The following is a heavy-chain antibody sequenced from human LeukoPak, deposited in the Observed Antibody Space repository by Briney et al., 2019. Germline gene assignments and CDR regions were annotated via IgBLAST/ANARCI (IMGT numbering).Heavy chain of an antibody. Sequence: PSETLSLTCAVYGGSFSGYYWSWIRQPPGKGLEWIGEINHSGSTNYNPSLKSRVTISVDTSKNQFSLKLSSVTAADTAVYHCARGRAARFDYWGQGTLVTVSS. CDR2: INHSGST. CDR3: ARGRAARFDY. J-gene: IGHJ4*02. V-gene: IGHV4-34*01. D-gene: IGHD6-6*01. CDR1: GGSFSGYY.